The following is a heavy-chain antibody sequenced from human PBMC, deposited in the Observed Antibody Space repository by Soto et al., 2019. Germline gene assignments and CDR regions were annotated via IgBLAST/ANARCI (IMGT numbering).Heavy chain of an antibody. CDR3: AAAVVRGWLDP. Sequence: SETLSLTCTVSGDSISSSSYYWGWIRQPPGKGLEWIANIYYNGHAYYNPSLRSRVTLSVDTSKNQFSLKLSSVTAPDTAVYLCAAAVVRGWLDPWGKGTRVTAPQ. J-gene: IGHJ5*02. D-gene: IGHD6-19*01. CDR1: GDSISSSSYY. V-gene: IGHV4-39*01. CDR2: IYYNGHA.